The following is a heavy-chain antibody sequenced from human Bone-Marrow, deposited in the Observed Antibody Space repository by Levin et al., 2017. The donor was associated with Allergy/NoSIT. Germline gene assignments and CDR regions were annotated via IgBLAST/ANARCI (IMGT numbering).Heavy chain of an antibody. D-gene: IGHD2-8*01. CDR1: FFLFLFSF. CDR2: INRDGGDG. Sequence: GGFLSLSFFFSFFLFLFSFLAWVRQAPGKGLEWVANINRDGGDGYYVDSVKGRFTLSRAHARNSLELQMNSLRVEDTAVYYCARNGAWSFEFWGQGTLVTVSS. J-gene: IGHJ4*02. CDR3: ARNGAWSFEF. V-gene: IGHV3-7*02.